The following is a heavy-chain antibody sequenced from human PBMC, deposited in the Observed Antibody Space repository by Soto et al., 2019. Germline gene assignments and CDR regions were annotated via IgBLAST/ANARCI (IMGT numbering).Heavy chain of an antibody. J-gene: IGHJ6*02. V-gene: IGHV1-2*02. D-gene: IGHD6-19*01. CDR1: GYTFTGYY. CDR2: INPNSGGT. CDR3: ARGGSGQWLLYYYYGMDV. Sequence: GASVKVSCKASGYTFTGYYMHWVRQAPGQGLEWMGWINPNSGGTNYAQKFQGRVTMTRDTSISTAYMELSRLRSDDTAVYYCARGGSGQWLLYYYYGMDVWGQGTTVTVSS.